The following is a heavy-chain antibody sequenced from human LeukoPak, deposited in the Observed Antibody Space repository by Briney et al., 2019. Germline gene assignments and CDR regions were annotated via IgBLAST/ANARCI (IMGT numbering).Heavy chain of an antibody. Sequence: GGSLRLSCAASGFTFTSYSMNWVRQAPGKGLEWVSSISSSSTSIYYADSVKGRFTISRDNAKNSLYLQMNSLRADYTAVDYCATKTSGSYPFDYWGQGTLVTVSS. CDR3: ATKTSGSYPFDY. V-gene: IGHV3-21*01. CDR1: GFTFTSYS. D-gene: IGHD1-26*01. J-gene: IGHJ4*02. CDR2: ISSSSTSI.